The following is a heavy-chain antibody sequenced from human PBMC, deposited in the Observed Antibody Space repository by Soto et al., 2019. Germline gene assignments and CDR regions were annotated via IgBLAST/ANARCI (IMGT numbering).Heavy chain of an antibody. J-gene: IGHJ6*02. CDR3: ARVGAAAATGYYYYGMDV. CDR1: GGSVCSGSYD. CDR2: IYYSGST. Sequence: PSETPSITCTVSGGSVCSGSYDGSWIRQPPGKGLEWIGYIYYSGSTNYNPSLKSRVTISVDTSKNQFSLKLSSVTAADTAVYYCARVGAAAATGYYYYGMDVWGQGTTVTVSS. V-gene: IGHV4-61*01. D-gene: IGHD6-13*01.